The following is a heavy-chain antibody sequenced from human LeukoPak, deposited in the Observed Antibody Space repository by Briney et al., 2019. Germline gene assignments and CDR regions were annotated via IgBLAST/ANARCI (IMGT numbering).Heavy chain of an antibody. CDR1: GFTFDDYG. Sequence: PGGSLRLACAASGFTFDDYGMSWVRQAPGKGLEWVSGLNWNGGSIGYADSVKGRFIISRDNAKNSLFLQMKSLRAEDTALYYCARGFLGSGNHYNFDYWGQGTLVTVSS. D-gene: IGHD3-10*01. V-gene: IGHV3-20*04. CDR2: LNWNGGSI. CDR3: ARGFLGSGNHYNFDY. J-gene: IGHJ4*02.